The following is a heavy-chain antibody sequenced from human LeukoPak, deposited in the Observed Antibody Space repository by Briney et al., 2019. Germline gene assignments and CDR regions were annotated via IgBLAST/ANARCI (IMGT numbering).Heavy chain of an antibody. Sequence: AGSLSLSCAASGFTFSNSWMTWVRQAPGKGLEWVANIREDGGEKYYVDSVKGRFTISRDNAKNSLYLQMNSLRAEDTAVYYCARINTAIFSSSDYWGQGTLVTVSS. V-gene: IGHV3-7*05. J-gene: IGHJ4*02. D-gene: IGHD2-21*02. CDR3: ARINTAIFSSSDY. CDR1: GFTFSNSW. CDR2: IREDGGEK.